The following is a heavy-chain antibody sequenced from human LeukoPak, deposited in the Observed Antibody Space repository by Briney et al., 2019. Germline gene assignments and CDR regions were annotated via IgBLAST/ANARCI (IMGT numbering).Heavy chain of an antibody. CDR3: ARDPRGYSYGYLRSNNWFDP. V-gene: IGHV1-69*05. D-gene: IGHD5-18*01. Sequence: SVKVSCKASGGTFSSYAISWVRQAPGQGLEWMGRIIPIFGTANYAQKFQGRATITTDESTSTAYMELSSLRSEDTAVYYCARDPRGYSYGYLRSNNWFDPGGQGTLVTVSS. CDR1: GGTFSSYA. CDR2: IIPIFGTA. J-gene: IGHJ5*02.